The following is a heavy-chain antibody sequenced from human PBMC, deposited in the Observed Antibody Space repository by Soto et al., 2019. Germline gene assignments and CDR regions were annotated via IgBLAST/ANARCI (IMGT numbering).Heavy chain of an antibody. CDR2: ISWNSGSI. J-gene: IGHJ6*02. V-gene: IGHV3-9*01. D-gene: IGHD3-3*01. Sequence: GGSLRLSCAASGFTFDDYAMHWVRQAPGKGLEWVSGISWNSGSIGYADSVKGRFTISRDNAKNSLYLQMNSLRAEDTALYYCAKETRGYPYYYYGMDVWGQGTTVTVSS. CDR3: AKETRGYPYYYYGMDV. CDR1: GFTFDDYA.